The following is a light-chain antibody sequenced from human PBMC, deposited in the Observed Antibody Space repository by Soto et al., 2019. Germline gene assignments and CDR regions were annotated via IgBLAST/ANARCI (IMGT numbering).Light chain of an antibody. CDR2: KAS. CDR3: QQSYNSPFN. CDR1: QDISTW. J-gene: IGKJ3*01. Sequence: STLSASVGDRVTITCRASQDISTWLAWYQQKPGKAPKLLIYKASSLESGVPSRFSGSGSGTEFTLTISSLQPDDFATYYCQQSYNSPFNFGPGAKVDIK. V-gene: IGKV1-5*03.